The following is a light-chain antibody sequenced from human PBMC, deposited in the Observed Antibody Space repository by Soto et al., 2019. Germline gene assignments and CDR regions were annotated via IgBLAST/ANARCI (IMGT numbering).Light chain of an antibody. V-gene: IGKV1-39*01. CDR2: AAS. J-gene: IGKJ1*01. CDR1: QSISSY. CDR3: QQSYSTPRT. Sequence: DIQMTQSPSSLSASVGDRDTSTCRESQSISSYLNWYQQKPGKAPKLLIYAASSLQSGVPSRFSGSGSGTDFTLTISSLQPEDFATYYCQQSYSTPRTFGQGTKVDIK.